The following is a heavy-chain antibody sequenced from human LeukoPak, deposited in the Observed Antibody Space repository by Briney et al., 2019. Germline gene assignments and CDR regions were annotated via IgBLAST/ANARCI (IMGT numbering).Heavy chain of an antibody. Sequence: PSETLSLTCTVSGGSISSGDYYWSWIRQPPGKGLEWIGYIYHSGSTYYNPSLKSRVTISVDRSKNQFSLKLSSVTAADTAVYYCARQYIDALGSYNFDYWGQGTLVTVSS. CDR3: ARQYIDALGSYNFDY. CDR1: GGSISSGDYY. D-gene: IGHD3-10*01. CDR2: IYHSGST. V-gene: IGHV4-30-2*01. J-gene: IGHJ4*02.